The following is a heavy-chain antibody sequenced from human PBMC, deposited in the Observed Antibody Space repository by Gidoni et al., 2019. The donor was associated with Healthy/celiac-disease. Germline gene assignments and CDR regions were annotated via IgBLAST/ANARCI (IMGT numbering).Heavy chain of an antibody. Sequence: QVQLQESGPGLVKPSETLSLTCTVSGGSVSSGSYYWSWIRQPPGKGLEWIGYIYYRGSTNYNPSLKSRVTISVDTSKNQFSLKLSSVTAADTAVYYCARVPYYYYGMDVWGQGTTVTVSS. J-gene: IGHJ6*02. CDR3: ARVPYYYYGMDV. V-gene: IGHV4-61*01. CDR1: GGSVSSGSYY. CDR2: IYYRGST.